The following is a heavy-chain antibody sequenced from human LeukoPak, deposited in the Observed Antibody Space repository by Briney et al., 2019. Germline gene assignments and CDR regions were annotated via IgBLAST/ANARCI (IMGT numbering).Heavy chain of an antibody. V-gene: IGHV4-4*07. CDR2: IYTSGST. J-gene: IGHJ4*02. CDR3: ARERWELPSFDY. CDR1: GGSISSYY. D-gene: IGHD1-26*01. Sequence: SETLSLTCTVSGGSISSYYWSWIRQPAGKGLEWIGRIYTSGSTNYNPSLKSRVTISVDTSKNQFSLKLSSVTAADTAVYYCARERWELPSFDYWGQGTLVTVSS.